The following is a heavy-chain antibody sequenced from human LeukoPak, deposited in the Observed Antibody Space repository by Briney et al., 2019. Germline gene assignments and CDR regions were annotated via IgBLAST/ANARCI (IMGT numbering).Heavy chain of an antibody. D-gene: IGHD5-18*01. V-gene: IGHV1-46*01. CDR2: IITSAGST. Sequence: GASVKVSCKASGYTFTSYYMHWVRQAPGRGLEWMGLIITSAGSTTYAQNFQGRVTLTRDTSTSTVYMEMSSLRSEDTAVYYCARVEGLTATVTDWGQGTLVTVSS. J-gene: IGHJ4*02. CDR3: ARVEGLTATVTD. CDR1: GYTFTSYY.